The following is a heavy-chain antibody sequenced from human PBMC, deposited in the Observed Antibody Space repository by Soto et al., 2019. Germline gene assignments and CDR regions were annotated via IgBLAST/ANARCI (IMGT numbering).Heavy chain of an antibody. J-gene: IGHJ4*02. CDR1: GGSFSDYY. CDR3: ARENTVTTGIDY. D-gene: IGHD4-4*01. CDR2: INHSGST. V-gene: IGHV4-34*01. Sequence: PSETLSLTCAVYGGSFSDYYWSWIRQPPGKGLEWIGEINHSGSTNYNPSLKSRVTISLDTSKNQFSLKLSSVTAADTAVYYCARENTVTTGIDYWGQGTLVTAPQ.